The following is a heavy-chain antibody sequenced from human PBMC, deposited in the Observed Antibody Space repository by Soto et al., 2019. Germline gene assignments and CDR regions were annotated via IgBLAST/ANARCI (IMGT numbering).Heavy chain of an antibody. CDR2: IKSKTDGGTT. J-gene: IGHJ6*03. Sequence: GGSLRLSCAASGFTFSNAWMSWVRQAPGKGLEWVGRIKSKTDGGTTDYAAPVKGRFTISRDDSKNTLYLQMNSLKTEDTAVYYCTTLPSMVRGVIERPGYYYMDVWGKGTTVTVSS. CDR3: TTLPSMVRGVIERPGYYYMDV. V-gene: IGHV3-15*01. D-gene: IGHD3-10*01. CDR1: GFTFSNAW.